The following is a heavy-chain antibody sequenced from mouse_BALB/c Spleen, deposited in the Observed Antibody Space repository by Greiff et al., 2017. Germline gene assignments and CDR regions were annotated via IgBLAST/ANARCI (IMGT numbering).Heavy chain of an antibody. Sequence: EVHLVESGPELVKPGASVKMSCKASGYTFTSYVMHWVKQKPGQGLEWIGYINPYNDGTKYNEKFKGKATLTSDKSASTAYMELSSLTSEDSAVYYGARSDGNTWFAYWGQGTLVTVSA. V-gene: IGHV1-14*01. D-gene: IGHD2-1*01. CDR3: ARSDGNTWFAY. J-gene: IGHJ3*01. CDR1: GYTFTSYV. CDR2: INPYNDGT.